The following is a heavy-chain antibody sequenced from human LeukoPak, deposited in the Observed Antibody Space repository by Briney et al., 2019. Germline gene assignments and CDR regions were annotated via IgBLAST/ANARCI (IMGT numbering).Heavy chain of an antibody. V-gene: IGHV3-48*03. Sequence: GGSLRLSCAATGFTFSSYEMNGVRQAPGKGLEWVSYISSSGSTIYYADSVKGRFTISRDNAKNSLYLQMNSLRAEDTAVYYCARLSMVRGGRHYYYGMDVWGQGTTVTVSS. CDR2: ISSSGSTI. J-gene: IGHJ6*02. CDR3: ARLSMVRGGRHYYYGMDV. CDR1: GFTFSSYE. D-gene: IGHD3-10*01.